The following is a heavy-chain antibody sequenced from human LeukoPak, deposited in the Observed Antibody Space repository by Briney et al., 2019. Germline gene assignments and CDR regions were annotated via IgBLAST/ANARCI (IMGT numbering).Heavy chain of an antibody. V-gene: IGHV1-46*01. CDR2: INPSGGST. CDR3: ARFDRRVDAFDI. J-gene: IGHJ3*02. Sequence: RVASVTVSCMASGYTFTSYYMHWVRQAPGQGLEWMGIINPSGGSTIYAQKFQGRVSMTRDTSTSTVYMELSSLRSEDTAVYYCARFDRRVDAFDIWGQGTMVTVSS. CDR1: GYTFTSYY.